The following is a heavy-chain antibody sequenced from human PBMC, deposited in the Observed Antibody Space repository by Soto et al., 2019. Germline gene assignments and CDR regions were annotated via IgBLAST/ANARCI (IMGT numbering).Heavy chain of an antibody. J-gene: IGHJ4*02. D-gene: IGHD5-18*01. Sequence: EVQLVEAGGGLVQPGGSLRLSCAASGFIFSNYWMYWVRQAPGKGLEWVANIKLDGSEKYYVESVKGRFTISRDNARNSLYLQMNSLRAEDTAVYYCVRDFTGGYSFGCWGQGTLVTVSS. V-gene: IGHV3-7*05. CDR3: VRDFTGGYSFGC. CDR1: GFIFSNYW. CDR2: IKLDGSEK.